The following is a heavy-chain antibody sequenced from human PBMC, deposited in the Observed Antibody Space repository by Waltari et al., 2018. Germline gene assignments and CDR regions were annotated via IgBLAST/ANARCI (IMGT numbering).Heavy chain of an antibody. V-gene: IGHV3-74*01. D-gene: IGHD1-26*01. CDR3: ATAGNYRFDF. Sequence: EVQLVESGGGLVQPGGSLRLSCAGSGVTFSDHWIPWVRQTLGKGLMWVSRINPDGRTTNYADSVTGRFTISRDNAKNMVYLQMHSLGAEDTAVYYCATAGNYRFDFWGQGTLVTVSP. CDR2: INPDGRTT. J-gene: IGHJ4*02. CDR1: GVTFSDHW.